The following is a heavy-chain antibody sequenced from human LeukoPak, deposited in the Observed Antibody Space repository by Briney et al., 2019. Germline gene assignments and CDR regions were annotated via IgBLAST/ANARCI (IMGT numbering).Heavy chain of an antibody. Sequence: PSETLSLTCAVSGVSISSGGFSWSWIRQAPGKGLEWLGFLYYSGSTHYNPSLKSRSTILVDTSKNQFFLNLSSVTAADTAVYYCARDHPSMVRGVTHFDYWGQGTLVTVSS. V-gene: IGHV4-30-4*07. J-gene: IGHJ4*02. CDR3: ARDHPSMVRGVTHFDY. CDR2: LYYSGST. CDR1: GVSISSGGFS. D-gene: IGHD3-10*01.